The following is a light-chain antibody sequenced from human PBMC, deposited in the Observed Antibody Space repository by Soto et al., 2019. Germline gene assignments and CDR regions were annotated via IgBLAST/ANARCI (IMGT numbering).Light chain of an antibody. CDR1: QSVTTN. J-gene: IGKJ1*01. Sequence: EVVMTQSPATLSVSPGERATLSCRASQSVTTNMAWYQQKPGQAPRLLIYGASTRATGIPARFSGSGSGTAFTLSMSRLEPEAFEVYYCQQYGRSLWTVGQGTKVDI. CDR3: QQYGRSLWT. CDR2: GAS. V-gene: IGKV3-15*01.